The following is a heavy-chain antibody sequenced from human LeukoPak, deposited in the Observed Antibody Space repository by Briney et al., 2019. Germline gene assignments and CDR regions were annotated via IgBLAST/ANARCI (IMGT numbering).Heavy chain of an antibody. D-gene: IGHD3-3*01. CDR1: GFTFSNAW. Sequence: GGSLRLSCAASGFTFSNAWMSWVRQAPGKWLEWVGRIKSKTDGGTTDYAAPVKGRFTISRDDSKNTLYLQMNSLKTEDTAVYYCTSPYYDFWSGYHYNWFDPWGQGTLVTVSS. CDR3: TSPYYDFWSGYHYNWFDP. V-gene: IGHV3-15*01. CDR2: IKSKTDGGTT. J-gene: IGHJ5*02.